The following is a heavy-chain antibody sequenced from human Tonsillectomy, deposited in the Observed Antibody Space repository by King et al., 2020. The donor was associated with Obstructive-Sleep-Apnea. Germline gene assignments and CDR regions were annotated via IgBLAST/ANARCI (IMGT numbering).Heavy chain of an antibody. Sequence: VQLVESGGGLVQPGGSLRLSCVASGFSIAGYSLNWVRQAPGKGLEWLSYTDNVGRDIHYADSVKDRFTISRDNAKNALYLHMHHLRDYDTAVDFCARETGETNCKSTTCGFDRWGTGTLVTVST. CDR2: TDNVGRDI. CDR3: ARETGETNCKSTTCGFDR. J-gene: IGHJ1*01. CDR1: GFSIAGYS. V-gene: IGHV3-48*02. D-gene: IGHD2-2*01.